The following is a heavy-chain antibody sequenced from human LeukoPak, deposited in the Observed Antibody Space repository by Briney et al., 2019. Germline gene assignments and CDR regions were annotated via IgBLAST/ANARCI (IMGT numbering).Heavy chain of an antibody. V-gene: IGHV3-7*04. Sequence: GGSLRLSCVASGFPFSSYWMTWVRQAPGKGLEWVANIKQDGSKKSYVDSVKGRFTISRDNAKNSLYLQMNSLRAEDTAVYYCARGTYDSSGYTEFDYWGQGTLVTVSS. CDR1: GFPFSSYW. D-gene: IGHD3-22*01. CDR3: ARGTYDSSGYTEFDY. J-gene: IGHJ4*02. CDR2: IKQDGSKK.